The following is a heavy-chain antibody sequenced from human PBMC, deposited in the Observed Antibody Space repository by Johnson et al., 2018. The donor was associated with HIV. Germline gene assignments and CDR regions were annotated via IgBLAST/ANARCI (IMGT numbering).Heavy chain of an antibody. CDR2: IHTGGST. CDR1: GFTFSDHW. CDR3: AREFGDLRAFDI. V-gene: IGHV3-66*01. D-gene: IGHD3-16*01. Sequence: VQLVESGGGAVRPGGSLRLSCAASGFTFSDHWMQWVRQAPGKGLEWVSLIHTGGSTYDADSVKGRFTISRDNSKNTLYLQMNSLRAEDTAVYYCAREFGDLRAFDIWGQGTMVTVSS. J-gene: IGHJ3*02.